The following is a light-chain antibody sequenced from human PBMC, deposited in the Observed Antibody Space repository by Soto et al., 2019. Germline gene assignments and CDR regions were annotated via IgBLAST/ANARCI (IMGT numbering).Light chain of an antibody. CDR3: QQDGTSEII. CDR2: DTS. Sequence: ERVLMQAADALSKTTGNRATLSCRASQSLTNSYIAWYQVKPGQAPRLLIYDTSSRATGIPDRFSGSGSGTDFTLTITRLEPEDFAVFYCQQDGTSEIIFVQGTRLEIK. CDR1: QSLTNSY. J-gene: IGKJ5*01. V-gene: IGKV3-20*01.